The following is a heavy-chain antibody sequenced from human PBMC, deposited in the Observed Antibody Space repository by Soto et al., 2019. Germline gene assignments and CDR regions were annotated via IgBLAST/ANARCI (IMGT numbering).Heavy chain of an antibody. Sequence: QVQLQESGPGLVKPSQTLSLTCTVSGGSISSGGYYWSWIRQHPGKGLEWIGYSYYSGSTYYNPSLKSRVTISVDTSKNQFSLKLSSVTAADTAVYYCARSWAGDYAFDYWGQGTLVTVSS. CDR1: GGSISSGGYY. V-gene: IGHV4-31*03. D-gene: IGHD4-17*01. CDR2: SYYSGST. J-gene: IGHJ4*02. CDR3: ARSWAGDYAFDY.